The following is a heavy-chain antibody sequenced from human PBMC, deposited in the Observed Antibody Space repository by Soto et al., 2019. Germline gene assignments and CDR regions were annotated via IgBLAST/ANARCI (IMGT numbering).Heavy chain of an antibody. V-gene: IGHV4-31*03. CDR2: IFHSGSI. CDR1: GGSISSGDYY. CDR3: ARGHRVYANSGYYPGYIDY. Sequence: SETLSLTCTVSGGSISSGDYYWNWIRQPPGKDLEWIGYIFHSGSIYKNPSLKSRVTMSVDKSENQFSLKLASVTAADTAVYYCARGHRVYANSGYYPGYIDYWGQGMMVTVYS. J-gene: IGHJ4*02. D-gene: IGHD3-3*01.